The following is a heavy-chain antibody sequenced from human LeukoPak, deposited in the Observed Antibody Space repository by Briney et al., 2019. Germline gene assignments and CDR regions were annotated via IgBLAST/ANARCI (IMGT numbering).Heavy chain of an antibody. J-gene: IGHJ4*02. CDR2: ISAYNGNT. D-gene: IGHD3-3*01. CDR3: ARDWRGLLIHRRGFDY. Sequence: ASVKVSCKASGYTFSIYYMHWVRQAPGEGLEWMGRISAYNGNTNYAQKLQGRVTMTTDTSTSTAYMELRSLRSDDTAVYYCARDWRGLLIHRRGFDYWGQGTLVTVSS. CDR1: GYTFSIYY. V-gene: IGHV1-18*04.